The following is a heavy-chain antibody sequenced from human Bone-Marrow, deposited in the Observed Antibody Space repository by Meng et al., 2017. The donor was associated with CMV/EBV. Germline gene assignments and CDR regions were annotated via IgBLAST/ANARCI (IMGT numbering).Heavy chain of an antibody. D-gene: IGHD5-24*01. CDR1: GYSVSSAYY. V-gene: IGHV4-38-2*02. J-gene: IGHJ4*02. Sequence: GSLRLSCTVSGYSVSSAYYWGWIRQPPGKGLEWIGSIYHSGSTYYNPSLKSRVTISVDTSKNQFSLKLSSVTAADTAVYYCARRGVEVNFDYWGQGTLVTVSS. CDR2: IYHSGST. CDR3: ARRGVEVNFDY.